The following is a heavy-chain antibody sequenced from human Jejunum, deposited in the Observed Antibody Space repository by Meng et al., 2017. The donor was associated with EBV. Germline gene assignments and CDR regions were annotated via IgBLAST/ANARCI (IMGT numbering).Heavy chain of an antibody. CDR1: GYTFTSKG. CDR2: ISANSGNT. CDR3: ARDVFYRFDS. D-gene: IGHD4-11*01. J-gene: IGHJ4*02. Sequence: QVQLWRAGVVVKKPGASVKVACKASGYTFTSKGISWVRQAHGQGLEWMRWISANSGNTNYARKLQGRVTMTTDTSTSTAYMELRSLRSDDTAVYYCARDVFYRFDSWGQGTLVTVSS. V-gene: IGHV1-18*01.